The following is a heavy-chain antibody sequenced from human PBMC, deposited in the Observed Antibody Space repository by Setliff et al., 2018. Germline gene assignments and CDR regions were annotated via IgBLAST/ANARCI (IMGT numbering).Heavy chain of an antibody. CDR3: AREGGYYDSRLDAFDI. D-gene: IGHD3-22*01. CDR2: IRNDGATT. CDR1: GSTFSSDP. V-gene: IGHV3-48*01. Sequence: GGSLRLSCAASGSTFSSDPMNWVRQAPGKGLEWLSNIRNDGATTSYADSVKGRFTISRDNSKNTLYLQMTSLRAEDTAVYYCAREGGYYDSRLDAFDIWGQGTMVTVSS. J-gene: IGHJ3*02.